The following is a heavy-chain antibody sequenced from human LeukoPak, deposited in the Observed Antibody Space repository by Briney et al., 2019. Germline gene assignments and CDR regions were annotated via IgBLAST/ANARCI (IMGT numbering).Heavy chain of an antibody. V-gene: IGHV3-11*01. J-gene: IGHJ4*02. D-gene: IGHD4-23*01. Sequence: GRSLRLSCAASGFTFSDYYMSWIRQAPGKGLEWVSYISSSRSTIYYADSVKGRFTISRDNAKNSLYLQMNSLRAEDTAVYYCARNALNYGGNSYFDYWGQGTLVTDSS. CDR1: GFTFSDYY. CDR2: ISSSRSTI. CDR3: ARNALNYGGNSYFDY.